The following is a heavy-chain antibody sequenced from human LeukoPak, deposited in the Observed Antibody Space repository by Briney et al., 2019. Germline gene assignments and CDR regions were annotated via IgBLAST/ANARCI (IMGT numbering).Heavy chain of an antibody. CDR2: IYSTGPT. V-gene: IGHV3-66*01. D-gene: IGHD5-18*01. J-gene: IGHJ4*02. Sequence: GRSLRLSCAASGFNVRNKYMAWVRQAPGKGLEWVSVIYSTGPTKSADSVNGRFTLSRDNSKNTVNLQMNSLRVPHTATYICARYGYSYGNRFFFDSWGQGTLVTVSS. CDR1: GFNVRNKY. CDR3: ARYGYSYGNRFFFDS.